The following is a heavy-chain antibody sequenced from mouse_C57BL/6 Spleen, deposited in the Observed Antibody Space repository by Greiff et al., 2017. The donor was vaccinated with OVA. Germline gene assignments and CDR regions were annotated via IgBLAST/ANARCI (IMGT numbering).Heavy chain of an antibody. CDR3: ARWGYDYGEKWDYGV. V-gene: IGHV1-64*01. J-gene: IGHJ1*03. Sequence: VQLQQPGAELVKPGASVKLSCKASGYTFTSYWMHWVKQRPGQGLEWIGMIHPSSGSTNYTEKFKGKATLTVDKSSSTAYMQRSSLTTEDSADYYGARWGYDYGEKWDYGVWGTGTTVTVAS. CDR2: IHPSSGST. CDR1: GYTFTSYW. D-gene: IGHD2-4*01.